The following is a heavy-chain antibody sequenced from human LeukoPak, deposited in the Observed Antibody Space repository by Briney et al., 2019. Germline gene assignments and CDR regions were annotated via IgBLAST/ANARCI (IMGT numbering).Heavy chain of an antibody. CDR3: AKDANIVVDYYFDY. CDR2: ITWDGITT. J-gene: IGHJ4*02. Sequence: GGSLRLACAASGFTFDDYAMHWVRQAPGKGLEWVSLITWDGITTYYADPVKGRFTISRDNSKNSLYLQMNSLRAEDTAFYYCAKDANIVVDYYFDYWGQGTLVTVSS. V-gene: IGHV3-43D*03. CDR1: GFTFDDYA. D-gene: IGHD3-22*01.